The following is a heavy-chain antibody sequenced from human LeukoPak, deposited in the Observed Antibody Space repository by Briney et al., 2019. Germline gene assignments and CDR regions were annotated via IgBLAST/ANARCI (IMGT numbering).Heavy chain of an antibody. CDR3: ARGSVAVAGTFDY. J-gene: IGHJ4*02. D-gene: IGHD6-19*01. CDR1: GGSISRFH. V-gene: IGHV4-59*12. CDR2: IYYSGST. Sequence: PSETLSLTCTVSGGSISRFHWSWIRQPPGKGLEWIGSIYYSGSTYYNPSLKSRVTISVDTSKNQFSLKLSSVTAADTAVYYCARGSVAVAGTFDYWGQGTLVTVSS.